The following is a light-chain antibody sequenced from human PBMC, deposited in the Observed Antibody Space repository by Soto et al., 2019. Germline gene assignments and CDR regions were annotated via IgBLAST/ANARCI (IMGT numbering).Light chain of an antibody. Sequence: QSALTQPASVSGTPGQSITISCTGSNSDVGIYDFVSWYQHHPGRAPKLIVSEVSHRPSGVSNRFSGSKSGNTASLTISGLQSEDEADYYCISYTSDDVRYVFXTGTKVTVL. CDR1: NSDVGIYDF. J-gene: IGLJ1*01. CDR2: EVS. V-gene: IGLV2-14*01. CDR3: ISYTSDDVRYV.